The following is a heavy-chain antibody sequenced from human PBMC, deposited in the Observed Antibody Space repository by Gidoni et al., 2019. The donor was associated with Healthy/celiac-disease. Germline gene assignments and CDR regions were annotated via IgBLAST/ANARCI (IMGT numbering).Heavy chain of an antibody. D-gene: IGHD5-18*01. J-gene: IGHJ4*02. CDR2: ISGSGGST. CDR3: AKDPNTAMVTGAVDY. CDR1: GFTFSSYA. V-gene: IGHV3-23*01. Sequence: EVQLLESGGGLVQPGGSLRLSCAASGFTFSSYAMSWVSQAPGKGLEWVSVISGSGGSTYYADSVKGRFTISRDNSKNTLYLQMNSLRAEDTAVYYCAKDPNTAMVTGAVDYWGQGTLVTVSS.